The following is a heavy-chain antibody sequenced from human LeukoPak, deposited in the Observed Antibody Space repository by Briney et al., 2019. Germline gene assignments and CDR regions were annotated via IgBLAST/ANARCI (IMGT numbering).Heavy chain of an antibody. CDR3: VRDRAGTQSWVEFDL. V-gene: IGHV3-66*02. D-gene: IGHD3-10*01. CDR2: IYIDART. J-gene: IGHJ5*02. Sequence: GGSLRLSCTLSGFSVTNTLIDWVRQAPGKGPEWVALIYIDARTVYADSVKGRFTISRDNSKYMVYLQMNSLRSEDSALYYCVRDRAGTQSWVEFDLWGQGTLVTVSS. CDR1: GFSVTNTL.